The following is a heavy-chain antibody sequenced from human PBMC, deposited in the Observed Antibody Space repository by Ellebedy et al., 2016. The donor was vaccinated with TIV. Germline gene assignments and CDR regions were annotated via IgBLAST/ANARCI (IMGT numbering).Heavy chain of an antibody. Sequence: PGGSLRLSCAASGFTFSSYAMSWVRQAPGKGLEWVSAMSGSGDTTYYADSVKGRFTISRDNSKNPLYLQMNSLRAEDTAVYYCAKWGADIVVVPGYYYGMDVWGQGTTVTVSS. D-gene: IGHD2-2*01. CDR3: AKWGADIVVVPGYYYGMDV. J-gene: IGHJ6*02. CDR2: MSGSGDTT. V-gene: IGHV3-23*01. CDR1: GFTFSSYA.